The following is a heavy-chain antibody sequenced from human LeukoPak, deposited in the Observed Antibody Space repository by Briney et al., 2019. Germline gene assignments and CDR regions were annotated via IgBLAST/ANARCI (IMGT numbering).Heavy chain of an antibody. CDR3: ARTPATTASYMDV. J-gene: IGHJ6*03. CDR1: GGSFSGYY. CDR2: IYHSGNT. D-gene: IGHD4-11*01. Sequence: SETLSLTCAVYGGSFSGYYWSWIRQPPGKGLEWIGYIYHSGNTYYNPSLKSRVTISVDRSKNQFSLKLNSVTAADTAVYYCARTPATTASYMDVWGKGTTVTVSS. V-gene: IGHV4-34*01.